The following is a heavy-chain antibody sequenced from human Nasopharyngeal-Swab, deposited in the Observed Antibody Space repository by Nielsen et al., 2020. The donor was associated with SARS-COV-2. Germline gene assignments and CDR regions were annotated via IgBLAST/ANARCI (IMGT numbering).Heavy chain of an antibody. J-gene: IGHJ5*02. CDR2: IIPMFGTA. CDR1: GDTFSSSA. V-gene: IGHV1-69*06. D-gene: IGHD2-8*01. CDR3: ARAHPRSCTDGVCFRSQVYDWFDP. Sequence: SVKVSCKASGDTFSSSAITWVRQAPGQGLEWMGGIIPMFGTADYAQKFQGRVTITADRSTSTAYMEMNSLRSEDTAVYYCARAHPRSCTDGVCFRSQVYDWFDPWGQGTLVTVSS.